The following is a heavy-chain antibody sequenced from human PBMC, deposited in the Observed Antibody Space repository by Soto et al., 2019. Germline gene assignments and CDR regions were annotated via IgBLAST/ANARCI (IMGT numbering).Heavy chain of an antibody. CDR2: MNPNSGNT. Sequence: ASLKFCCKASGYTFTSYDINWVRQATGQGLEWMGWMNPNSGNTGYAQKFQGRVTMARNTSISTAYMELSSLRSEDTAVYYCARGTTVTVDYYYYYGMDVWGQGTTVTVSS. V-gene: IGHV1-8*01. CDR3: ARGTTVTVDYYYYYGMDV. CDR1: GYTFTSYD. D-gene: IGHD4-4*01. J-gene: IGHJ6*02.